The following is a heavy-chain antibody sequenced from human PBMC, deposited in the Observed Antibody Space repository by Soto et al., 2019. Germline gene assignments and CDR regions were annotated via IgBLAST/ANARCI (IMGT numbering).Heavy chain of an antibody. CDR1: GDSVSSNGAA. CDR2: IYYRSKWFH. CDR3: ARVHCSAGTCLDGLDV. D-gene: IGHD2-15*01. V-gene: IGHV6-1*01. Sequence: SQTLSLTCAISGDSVSSNGAAWNWIRQSPSRGLQWLGRIYYRSKWFHDYTASVQSRVTINPDTSTNQFSLQLNSLTPEDTAVYYCARVHCSAGTCLDGLDVWGQGTTVTVSS. J-gene: IGHJ6*02.